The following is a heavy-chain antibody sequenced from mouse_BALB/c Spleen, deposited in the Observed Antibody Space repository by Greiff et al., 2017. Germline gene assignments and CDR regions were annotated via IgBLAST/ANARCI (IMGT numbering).Heavy chain of an antibody. D-gene: IGHD1-1*01. CDR2: ISSGSSTI. V-gene: IGHV5-17*02. CDR3: ARWYYGSSMDSYAMDY. CDR1: GFTFSSFG. Sequence: EVKLVESGGGLVQPGGSRKLSCAASGFTFSSFGMHWVRQAPEKGLEWVAYISSGSSTIYYADTVKGRFTISRDNPKNTLFLQMTSLRSEDTAMYYCARWYYGSSMDSYAMDYWGQGTSVTVSS. J-gene: IGHJ4*01.